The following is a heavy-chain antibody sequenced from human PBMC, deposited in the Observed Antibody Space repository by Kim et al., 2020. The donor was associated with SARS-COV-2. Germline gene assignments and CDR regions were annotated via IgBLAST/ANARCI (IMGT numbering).Heavy chain of an antibody. Sequence: DYAAPVKGRFTISRDDSKNTLYLQMNSLKTEDTAVYYCTTDRWFGELLGYWGQGTLVTVSS. V-gene: IGHV3-15*01. D-gene: IGHD3-10*01. J-gene: IGHJ4*02. CDR3: TTDRWFGELLGY.